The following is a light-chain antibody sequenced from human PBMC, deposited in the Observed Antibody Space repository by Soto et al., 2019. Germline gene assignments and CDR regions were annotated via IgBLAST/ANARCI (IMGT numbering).Light chain of an antibody. V-gene: IGLV2-14*01. CDR1: SSDVGGYNY. CDR2: EVS. CDR3: TSYTSSTTLDV. J-gene: IGLJ1*01. Sequence: QSALAQPASVSGSPGQSITISCTGTSSDVGGYNYVSWYQQHPGKAPKLRIYEVSNRPSGVSNRFSGSKSGHTASLTISGLQSEDEADYFCTSYTSSTTLDVFGTGTKVTAL.